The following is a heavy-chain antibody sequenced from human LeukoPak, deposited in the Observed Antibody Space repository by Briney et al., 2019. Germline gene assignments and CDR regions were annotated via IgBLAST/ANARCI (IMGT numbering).Heavy chain of an antibody. Sequence: PGGSLRLSCAASGFTFSGYTMAWVRQVPGKGLEWVAVISYDGSNKYYADSVKGRFTISRDNSKNTLYLQMNSLRAEDTAVYYCAKDTHSGSGSYYKPPRAWDYWGQGTLVTVSS. CDR2: ISYDGSNK. CDR3: AKDTHSGSGSYYKPPRAWDY. J-gene: IGHJ4*02. D-gene: IGHD3-10*01. CDR1: GFTFSGYT. V-gene: IGHV3-30*18.